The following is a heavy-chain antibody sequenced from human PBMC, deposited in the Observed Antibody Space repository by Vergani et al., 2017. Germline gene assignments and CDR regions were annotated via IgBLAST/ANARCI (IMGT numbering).Heavy chain of an antibody. Sequence: VQSGGGLVKPGGSLRLSCETSGFIFSDYNLNWVRQAPGSGLEWVASISGRSSYVNYAVSVKGRFTISRDNAKNSLFLQMNSLRAEDTAVYYCVREETFYDSVSDYLAGYFDHWGQGALVTVSS. V-gene: IGHV3-21*06. CDR2: ISGRSSYV. CDR1: GFIFSDYN. D-gene: IGHD3-3*01. J-gene: IGHJ4*02. CDR3: VREETFYDSVSDYLAGYFDH.